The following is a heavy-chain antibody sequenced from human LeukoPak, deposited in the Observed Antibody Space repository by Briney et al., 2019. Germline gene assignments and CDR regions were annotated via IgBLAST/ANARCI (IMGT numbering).Heavy chain of an antibody. J-gene: IGHJ5*02. CDR1: GGSFSGYY. CDR3: ARGGVYYDFWSGSVRVFDP. CDR2: VNHSGST. Sequence: PSETLSLTCAVYGGSFSGYYWSWIRQPPGKGLEWIGEVNHSGSTNYNPSLKSRVTISVDTSKNQFSLKLSSVTAADTAVYYCARGGVYYDFWSGSVRVFDPWGQGTLVTVSS. V-gene: IGHV4-34*01. D-gene: IGHD3-3*01.